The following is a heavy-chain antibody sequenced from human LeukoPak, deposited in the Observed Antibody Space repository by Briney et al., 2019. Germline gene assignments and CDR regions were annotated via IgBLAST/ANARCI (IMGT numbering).Heavy chain of an antibody. J-gene: IGHJ5*02. Sequence: GGSLRLSCAASGFTFSSYSMNWVRQAPGKGLEWASSISSSSSYIYYADSVKGRFTISRDNAKNSLYLQMNSLRAEDTAVYYCARRYDRYCSSTSCQNWFDPWGQGTLVTVSS. CDR3: ARRYDRYCSSTSCQNWFDP. V-gene: IGHV3-21*01. D-gene: IGHD2-2*01. CDR1: GFTFSSYS. CDR2: ISSSSSYI.